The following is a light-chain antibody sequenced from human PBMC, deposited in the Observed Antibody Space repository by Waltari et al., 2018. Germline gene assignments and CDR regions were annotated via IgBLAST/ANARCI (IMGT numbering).Light chain of an antibody. CDR2: AAS. CDR3: QQSYSTPLT. V-gene: IGKV1-39*01. Sequence: DIQMTQSPSSLTASVGDRVTITCRASQSISSYLNWFQQKPGKAPKLLIYAASSLQIGVPSRFSGSGSGTDVTLTISSLQPEDVATYYCQQSYSTPLTFGGGTKVEIK. CDR1: QSISSY. J-gene: IGKJ4*01.